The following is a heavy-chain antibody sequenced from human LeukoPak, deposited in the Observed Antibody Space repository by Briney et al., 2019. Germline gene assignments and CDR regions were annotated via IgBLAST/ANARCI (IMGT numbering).Heavy chain of an antibody. D-gene: IGHD3-10*01. CDR3: ARDQGDGSGSSFDY. V-gene: IGHV4-61*01. CDR2: IYYSGST. Sequence: SETLSLTCTVSGGSVSSGSYYWSWIRQPPGKGLEWIGYIYYSGSTNYNPSLKSRVTISVDTSKNQFSLKLSSVTAADTAVYYCARDQGDGSGSSFDYWGQGTLVTVSS. CDR1: GGSVSSGSYY. J-gene: IGHJ4*02.